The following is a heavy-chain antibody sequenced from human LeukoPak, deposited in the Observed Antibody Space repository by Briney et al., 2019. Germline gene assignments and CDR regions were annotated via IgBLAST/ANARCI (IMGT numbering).Heavy chain of an antibody. CDR1: GYTFTGYY. Sequence: GASVKVSCKASGYTFTGYYMHWVRQAPGQGLEWMARLNPNSGGTNYAQKFQGRVTMTRDTSISTAYMELSRLRSDDTAVYYCARTNTYYYDSSGYLPFDYWGQGTLVTVSS. J-gene: IGHJ4*02. D-gene: IGHD3-22*01. V-gene: IGHV1-2*06. CDR3: ARTNTYYYDSSGYLPFDY. CDR2: LNPNSGGT.